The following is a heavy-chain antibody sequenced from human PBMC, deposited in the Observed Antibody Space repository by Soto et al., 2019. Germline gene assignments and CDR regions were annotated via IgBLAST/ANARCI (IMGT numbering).Heavy chain of an antibody. J-gene: IGHJ4*02. CDR3: AGDHHQTKIAVAGEFDY. D-gene: IGHD6-19*01. CDR1: GYTFTSYG. Sequence: ASVRVSCKASGYTFTSYGISWVRQAPGQGLEWMGWISAYNGNTNYAQKLQGRVTMTTDTSTSTAYMELRSLRSDDTAVYYCAGDHHQTKIAVAGEFDYWGQGTLVTVSS. V-gene: IGHV1-18*01. CDR2: ISAYNGNT.